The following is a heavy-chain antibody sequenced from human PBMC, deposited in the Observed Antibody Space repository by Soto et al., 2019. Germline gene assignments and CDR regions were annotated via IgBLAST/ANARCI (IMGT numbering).Heavy chain of an antibody. CDR3: ARHLKAVAAAMAY. D-gene: IGHD6-19*01. Sequence: PSETLSLTCAVSGGSISSSNWWSWVRQPPGKGLEWIGYIYYSGSTNYNPSPKSRVTISVDTSKNEFSLRLRSVTAADTSVYYCARHLKAVAAAMAYWGQGIPVTVSS. CDR1: GGSISSSNW. CDR2: IYYSGST. J-gene: IGHJ4*02. V-gene: IGHV4-4*02.